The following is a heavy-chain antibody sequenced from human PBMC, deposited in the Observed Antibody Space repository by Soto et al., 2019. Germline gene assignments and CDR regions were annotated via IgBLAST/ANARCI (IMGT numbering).Heavy chain of an antibody. CDR1: GGTFSSYA. CDR3: ARGDWDGDLYYYYGMDV. CDR2: IIPIFGTA. D-gene: IGHD4-17*01. V-gene: IGHV1-69*13. Sequence: SVKVSCKASGGTFSSYAISWVRQAPGQGLEWMGGIIPIFGTANYAQKFQGRVTITADESTSTAYMELSSLRSEDTAVYYCARGDWDGDLYYYYGMDVWGQGTTVTVS. J-gene: IGHJ6*02.